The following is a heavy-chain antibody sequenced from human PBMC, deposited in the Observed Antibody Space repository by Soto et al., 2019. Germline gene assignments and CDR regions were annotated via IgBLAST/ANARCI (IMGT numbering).Heavy chain of an antibody. Sequence: QVHLQESGPGLVKPSGTLSLTCVVSGGSISGRNWWSWVRQAPGKGREWSGEVFHSGDTTYSPSLRLRLTISVDKSKNQFSLNLNSVTAAHTAVYYCTRLIYDSRLNYFYFDLWGQGALVTVSS. D-gene: IGHD3-22*01. CDR1: GGSISGRNW. J-gene: IGHJ4*02. CDR3: TRLIYDSRLNYFYFDL. CDR2: VFHSGDT. V-gene: IGHV4-4*02.